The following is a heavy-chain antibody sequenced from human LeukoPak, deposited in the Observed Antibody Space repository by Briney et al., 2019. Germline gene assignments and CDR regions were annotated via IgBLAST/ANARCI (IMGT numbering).Heavy chain of an antibody. CDR1: GFTFSSYS. CDR3: ATASGSYYPEGGSLLDY. J-gene: IGHJ4*02. D-gene: IGHD1-26*01. V-gene: IGHV3-21*01. CDR2: ISSSSSYI. Sequence: GGSLRLSCVASGFTFSSYSMNWVRQAPGKGREWVSSISSSSSYIYYANSVKGRFTISRDNAKNSLYLQMNSLRAVNTAVYYGATASGSYYPEGGSLLDYWGQGTLVTVSS.